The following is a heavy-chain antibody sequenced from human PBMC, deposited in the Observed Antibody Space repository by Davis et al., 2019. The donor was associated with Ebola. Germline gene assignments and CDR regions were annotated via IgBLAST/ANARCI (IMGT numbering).Heavy chain of an antibody. D-gene: IGHD6-6*01. Sequence: GESLKISCAASGFTFSSYSMNWVRQAPGKGLEWVSSISSSSSYIYYADSVKGRFTISRDNAKNSLYLQMNSLRAEDTAVYYCAGVASSSTGYYYYYYMDVWGKGTTVTVSS. CDR1: GFTFSSYS. CDR3: AGVASSSTGYYYYYYMDV. J-gene: IGHJ6*03. V-gene: IGHV3-21*01. CDR2: ISSSSSYI.